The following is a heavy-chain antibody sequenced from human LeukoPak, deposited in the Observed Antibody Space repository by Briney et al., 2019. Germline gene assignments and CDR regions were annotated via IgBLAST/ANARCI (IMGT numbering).Heavy chain of an antibody. Sequence: PSETLSLTCTVSGGSISSYYWSWIRQPPGKGLEWIGYIYYSGSTNYNPSLKSRVTISVDTSKNQFSLKLSSVTAADTAVYYCARLLQQWLVGSWFDPWGQGTLVTVSS. CDR1: GGSISSYY. V-gene: IGHV4-59*08. CDR2: IYYSGST. J-gene: IGHJ5*02. CDR3: ARLLQQWLVGSWFDP. D-gene: IGHD6-19*01.